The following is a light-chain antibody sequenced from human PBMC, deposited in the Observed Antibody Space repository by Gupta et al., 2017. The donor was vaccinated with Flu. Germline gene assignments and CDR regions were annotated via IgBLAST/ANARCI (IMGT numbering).Light chain of an antibody. CDR2: GSS. Sequence: VLTQSSGSLSLSPGERATISCRASQSVSSSYLAWYQQKPGQAPRLLIYGSSSRATGIPDRMRGSGCGTAYTLTISSLEAEDYVVYYCQKYGRPLPMTFGQGTQLEIK. CDR3: QKYGRPLPMT. J-gene: IGKJ5*01. CDR1: QSVSSSY. V-gene: IGKV3-20*01.